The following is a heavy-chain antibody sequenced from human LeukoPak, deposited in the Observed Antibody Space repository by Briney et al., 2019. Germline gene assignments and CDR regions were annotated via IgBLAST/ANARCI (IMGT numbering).Heavy chain of an antibody. CDR3: ARPDFYGGSGFDP. V-gene: IGHV4-59*01. CDR2: IYYSGST. D-gene: IGHD4-23*01. Sequence: SETLSLTCTVSGGSISSYYWSWIRQPPGKGLEWIGYIYYSGSTNYNPSLKSRVTISVDTSKNQFSLKLSSVTAADTAVYYYARPDFYGGSGFDPWGQGTLVTVSS. CDR1: GGSISSYY. J-gene: IGHJ5*02.